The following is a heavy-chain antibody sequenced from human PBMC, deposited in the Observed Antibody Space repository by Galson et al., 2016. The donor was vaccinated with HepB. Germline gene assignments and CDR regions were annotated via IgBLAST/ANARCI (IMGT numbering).Heavy chain of an antibody. CDR3: ARGRGGVFIMGANLMVDY. J-gene: IGHJ4*02. CDR2: ISGYNDNT. CDR1: GYTFTSYG. D-gene: IGHD1-26*01. Sequence: SVKVSCKASGYTFTSYGISWVRQAPGQGLEWMGWISGYNDNTHYAQRLQGRVTMTTEASTSTAYMELRSLRSDDTAVYYCARGRGGVFIMGANLMVDYWGQGTLVTVSS. V-gene: IGHV1-18*01.